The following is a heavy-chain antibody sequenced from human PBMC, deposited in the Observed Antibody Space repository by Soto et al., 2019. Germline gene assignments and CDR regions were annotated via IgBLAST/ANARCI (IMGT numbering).Heavy chain of an antibody. CDR2: IIPILGIA. V-gene: IGHV1-69*02. CDR3: ASGDGYNYVGY. J-gene: IGHJ4*02. CDR1: GGTFSSYT. Sequence: QVQLVQSGAEVKKPGSSVKVSCKASGGTFSSYTISWVRQAPGQGLEWMGRIIPILGIAIYAQKFQGRVTITADKSTSTAYMELSSLRSEDTAVYYCASGDGYNYVGYWGQGTLVTVSS. D-gene: IGHD5-12*01.